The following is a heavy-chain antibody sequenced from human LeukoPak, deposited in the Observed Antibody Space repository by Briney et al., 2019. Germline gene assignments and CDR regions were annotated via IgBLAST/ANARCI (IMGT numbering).Heavy chain of an antibody. CDR2: IYYSGST. D-gene: IGHD4-17*01. CDR1: GGSISGYY. CDR3: ARERGDYSAFDI. J-gene: IGHJ3*02. Sequence: ASETLSLTCTVSGGSISGYYWSWIRQPPGKGLEWIGYIYYSGSTNYNPSLESRVTISVDTSKNQFSLKLSPVTAADTAVYYCARERGDYSAFDIWGQGTMVTVSS. V-gene: IGHV4-59*01.